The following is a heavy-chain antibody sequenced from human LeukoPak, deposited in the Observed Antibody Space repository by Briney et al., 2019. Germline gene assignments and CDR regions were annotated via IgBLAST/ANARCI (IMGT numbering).Heavy chain of an antibody. Sequence: PGGSLRLSCAASGFTFSNYAMHWVRQAPGKGLEWVAVISYDGNNKYDADSVKGRFTISRDNAKNSLFLQMNSLRAEDTAVYYCARDRGFEYSNTGSFDYWGQGTLVTVSS. CDR3: ARDRGFEYSNTGSFDY. J-gene: IGHJ4*02. CDR1: GFTFSNYA. CDR2: ISYDGNNK. V-gene: IGHV3-30-3*01. D-gene: IGHD2/OR15-2a*01.